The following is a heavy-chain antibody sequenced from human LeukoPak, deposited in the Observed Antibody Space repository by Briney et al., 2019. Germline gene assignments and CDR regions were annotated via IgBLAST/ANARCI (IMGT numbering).Heavy chain of an antibody. V-gene: IGHV4-59*01. CDR2: IYYSGTT. D-gene: IGHD4-17*01. CDR3: AREDPQTTVPEGMDV. Sequence: SETLSLTCTVSGGSISCYYWSWIRQSPGKGLEWIGYIYYSGTTNYNPSLKSRVTISVDTSKNQFSLQLRSVTAADTAVYYCAREDPQTTVPEGMDVWGQGTTVTVSS. J-gene: IGHJ6*02. CDR1: GGSISCYY.